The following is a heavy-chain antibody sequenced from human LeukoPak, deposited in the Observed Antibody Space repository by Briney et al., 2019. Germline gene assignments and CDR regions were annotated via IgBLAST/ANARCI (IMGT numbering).Heavy chain of an antibody. CDR1: GFTFSSYA. CDR2: ISGSGGST. Sequence: GGSLRLSCAAFGFTFSSYAMSWVRQAPGKGLEWVSAISGSGGSTYYADSVKGRFTISRDNSKNTLYLQMNSLRAEDTAVYYCAKDLYCSGGSCYEDWFDPWGQGTLVTVSS. J-gene: IGHJ5*02. D-gene: IGHD2-15*01. V-gene: IGHV3-23*01. CDR3: AKDLYCSGGSCYEDWFDP.